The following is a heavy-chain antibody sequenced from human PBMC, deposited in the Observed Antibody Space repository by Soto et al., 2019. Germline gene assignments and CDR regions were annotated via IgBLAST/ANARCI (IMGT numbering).Heavy chain of an antibody. J-gene: IGHJ4*02. CDR1: GYTFTSYY. CDR2: INPSGGST. V-gene: IGHV1-46*01. D-gene: IGHD2-21*01. CDR3: ARGGDGYNFGAVY. Sequence: VPVKVSCKASGYTFTSYYMHWLRQAPGQGLEWMGIINPSGGSTSYAQNFQGRVTVTADESTNTVYMELRSLRSDDTAVYYCARGGDGYNFGAVYWGQGTLVTVSS.